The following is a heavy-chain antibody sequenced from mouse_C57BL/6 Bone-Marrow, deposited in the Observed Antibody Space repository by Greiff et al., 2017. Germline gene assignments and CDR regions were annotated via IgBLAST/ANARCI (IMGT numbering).Heavy chain of an antibody. CDR1: GYAFSSSW. CDR3: AGDYYGSSSWFAY. J-gene: IGHJ3*01. CDR2: IYPGDGDT. V-gene: IGHV1-82*01. D-gene: IGHD1-1*01. Sequence: QVQLQQSGPELVKPGASVKISCKASGYAFSSSWMNWVKQRPGKGLEWIGRIYPGDGDTNYNGKVKGKATLTADKSSSTAYMQLSSLTSEDSAVYFCAGDYYGSSSWFAYWGQGTLVTVSA.